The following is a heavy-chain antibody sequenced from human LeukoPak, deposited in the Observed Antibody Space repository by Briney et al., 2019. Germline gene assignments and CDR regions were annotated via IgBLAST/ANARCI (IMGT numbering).Heavy chain of an antibody. Sequence: GGSLRLSCAASAFTFSAYWMAWVRQAPGKGLEWVANINEPGSHIYYVDSVKGRFSISRDNAKNSLSLQMNSLRVEDTAVYYCVRDGGLNWGQGTLVTVSS. V-gene: IGHV3-7*01. CDR3: VRDGGLN. CDR1: AFTFSAYW. CDR2: INEPGSHI. J-gene: IGHJ4*02. D-gene: IGHD6-25*01.